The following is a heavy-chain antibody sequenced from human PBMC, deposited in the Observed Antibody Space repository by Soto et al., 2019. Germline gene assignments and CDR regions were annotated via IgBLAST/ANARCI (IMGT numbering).Heavy chain of an antibody. Sequence: GGSLRLSCAASGFTFSSYAMHWVRQAPGKGLEWVAVISYDGSNKYYADSVKGRFTISRDNSKNTLYLQMNSLRAEDTAVYYCARDPSMELDGYWGQGTLVTVSS. CDR2: ISYDGSNK. CDR3: ARDPSMELDGY. CDR1: GFTFSSYA. V-gene: IGHV3-30-3*01. D-gene: IGHD1-1*01. J-gene: IGHJ4*02.